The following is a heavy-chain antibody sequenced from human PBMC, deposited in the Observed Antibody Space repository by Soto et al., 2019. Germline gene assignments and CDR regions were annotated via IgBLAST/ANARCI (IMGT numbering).Heavy chain of an antibody. Sequence: SETLSLTCTVSDGSISSYYWSWIRQPPGKGLEWIGYIYYSGSTNYNPSLKSRVTISVDTSKNQFSLKLSSVTAADTAVYYCARSLSGSKPGLWFDPWGQGTLVTVSS. CDR3: ARSLSGSKPGLWFDP. D-gene: IGHD1-26*01. CDR2: IYYSGST. V-gene: IGHV4-59*01. J-gene: IGHJ5*02. CDR1: DGSISSYY.